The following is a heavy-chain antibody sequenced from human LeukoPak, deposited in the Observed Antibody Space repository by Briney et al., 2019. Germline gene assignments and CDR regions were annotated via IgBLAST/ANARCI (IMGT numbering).Heavy chain of an antibody. CDR1: GFTFSSYA. CDR2: ISYDGSNK. Sequence: GRSLRLSCAASGFTFSSYAMHSVRQAPGKGLEWVAVISYDGSNKYYADSVKGRFTISRDNSKNSLYLQMNSLRAEDTAVYYCARGLLSSSWANPLTNWFDPWGQGTLVTVSS. J-gene: IGHJ5*02. D-gene: IGHD6-13*01. CDR3: ARGLLSSSWANPLTNWFDP. V-gene: IGHV3-30*04.